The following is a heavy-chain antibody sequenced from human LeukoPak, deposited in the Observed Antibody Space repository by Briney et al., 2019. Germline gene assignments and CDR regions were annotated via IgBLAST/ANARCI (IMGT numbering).Heavy chain of an antibody. CDR1: GFTFSNYA. Sequence: GGSLRLSCAASGFTFSNYAMSWVRQAPGKGLEWVAGIVGSGSTTYHADSVKGRFTFSRDNSKNTLYPQMNSLRAEDTAVYYCAKVHSSGWLFDYWGQGTLVTVSS. J-gene: IGHJ4*02. V-gene: IGHV3-23*01. D-gene: IGHD6-19*01. CDR2: IVGSGSTT. CDR3: AKVHSSGWLFDY.